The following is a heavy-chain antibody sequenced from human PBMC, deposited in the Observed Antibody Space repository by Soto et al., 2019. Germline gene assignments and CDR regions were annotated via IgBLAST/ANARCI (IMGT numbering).Heavy chain of an antibody. D-gene: IGHD6-13*01. CDR3: AKEGSSRGGAFDI. CDR2: ISGSGGST. J-gene: IGHJ3*02. CDR1: GFTFSSYA. Sequence: EVQLLESGGGLVQPGGSLRLSCAASGFTFSSYAMSWVRQAPGKGLEWVSAISGSGGSTYYADSVKGRFTISRDNSKNPLYLQMHSLRAEDTAVYYCAKEGSSRGGAFDIWGQGTMVTVSS. V-gene: IGHV3-23*01.